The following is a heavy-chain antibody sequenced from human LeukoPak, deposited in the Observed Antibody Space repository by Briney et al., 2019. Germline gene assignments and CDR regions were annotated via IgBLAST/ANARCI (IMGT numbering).Heavy chain of an antibody. CDR2: IYHSGST. J-gene: IGHJ4*02. CDR3: ARGRIAVAGTIGDFDY. D-gene: IGHD6-19*01. Sequence: SETLSLTRAVPGGSISSSNWWSWVRQPPGKGLEWIGEIYHSGSTNYNPSLKSRVTISVDKSKNQFSLKLSSVTAADTAVYYCARGRIAVAGTIGDFDYWGQGTLVTVSS. V-gene: IGHV4-4*02. CDR1: GGSISSSNW.